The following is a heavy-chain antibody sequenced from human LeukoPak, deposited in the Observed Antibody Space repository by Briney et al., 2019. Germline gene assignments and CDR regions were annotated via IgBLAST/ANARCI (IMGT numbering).Heavy chain of an antibody. CDR2: ISWNSGSI. V-gene: IGHV3-9*01. CDR3: ARGGGSWTTVVTNDY. D-gene: IGHD4-23*01. CDR1: GFTFDDYA. J-gene: IGHJ4*02. Sequence: PGGSLRLSCAASGFTFDDYAMHWVRQAPGKGLEWVSGISWNSGSIGYADSVKGRFTISRDNSKNTLYLQMNRLRAEDTAVYYCARGGGSWTTVVTNDYWGQGTLVTVSS.